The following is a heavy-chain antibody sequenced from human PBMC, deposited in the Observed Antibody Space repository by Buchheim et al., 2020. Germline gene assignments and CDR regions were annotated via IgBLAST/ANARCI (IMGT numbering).Heavy chain of an antibody. CDR2: MYYSGST. J-gene: IGHJ4*02. V-gene: IGHV4-39*07. CDR3: ARDCVDTAMDNDY. D-gene: IGHD5-18*01. Sequence: QLQLQESGPGLVKPSETLSLTCTVSGGSISSSRYYWGWIRQPPGKGLEWIGSMYYSGSTYYNPSLKSRVTISVDTSKNQFSLKLSSVTAADTAVYYCARDCVDTAMDNDYWGQGTL. CDR1: GGSISSSRYY.